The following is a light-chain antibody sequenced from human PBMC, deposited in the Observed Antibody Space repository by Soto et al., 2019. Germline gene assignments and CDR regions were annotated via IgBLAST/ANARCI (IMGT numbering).Light chain of an antibody. CDR3: QAWDSSTVI. V-gene: IGLV3-1*01. J-gene: IGLJ2*01. Sequence: SYELTQPHSVSVSPGQTASITCSGDKLGDKYVCWYQQKPGQSPVLVIYQDTKRPSGIPERFSGSNSGNTATLTISGTQAMDEADYYCQAWDSSTVIFGGGTKVTVL. CDR1: KLGDKY. CDR2: QDT.